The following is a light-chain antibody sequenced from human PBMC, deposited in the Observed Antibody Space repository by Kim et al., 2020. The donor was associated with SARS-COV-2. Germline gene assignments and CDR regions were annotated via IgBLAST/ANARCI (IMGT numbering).Light chain of an antibody. J-gene: IGLJ3*02. Sequence: NFMLTQPHSVSESPGKTVTISCTRSSGSIASNYVQWYQQRPGSSPTTVIYEDNQRPSGVPDRFSGSIDSSSNSASLTISGLKTEEEADYYCQYYDSSTRWVFGGGTQLTVL. CDR2: EDN. CDR1: SGSIASNY. V-gene: IGLV6-57*01. CDR3: QYYDSSTRWV.